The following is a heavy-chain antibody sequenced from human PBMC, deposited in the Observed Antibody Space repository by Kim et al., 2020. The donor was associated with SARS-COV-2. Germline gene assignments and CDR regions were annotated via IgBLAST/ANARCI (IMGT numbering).Heavy chain of an antibody. V-gene: IGHV3-43*02. Sequence: GGSLRLSCAASGFTFDDYAMHWVRQAPGKGLEWVSLISGDGGSTYYADSVKGRFTISRDNSKNSLYLQMNSLRTEDTALYYCAKFRRGQYYYDSSDEYYFDYWGQGTLVTVSS. J-gene: IGHJ4*02. D-gene: IGHD3-22*01. CDR2: ISGDGGST. CDR3: AKFRRGQYYYDSSDEYYFDY. CDR1: GFTFDDYA.